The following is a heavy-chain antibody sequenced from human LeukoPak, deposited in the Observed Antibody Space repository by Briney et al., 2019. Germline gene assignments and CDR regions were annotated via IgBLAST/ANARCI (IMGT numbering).Heavy chain of an antibody. J-gene: IGHJ4*02. CDR3: TTRGGSFSIFDY. CDR2: IKSKTDGGIT. CDR1: GLTFSDAW. D-gene: IGHD1-26*01. V-gene: IGHV3-15*01. Sequence: GGSLRLSCAASGLTFSDAWMSWVRQAPGKGLEWVGRIKSKTDGGITDYAAPVKGRFTISRDDSKNTLYLQMNSLKTEDTAVYYCTTRGGSFSIFDYWGQGTLVTVSS.